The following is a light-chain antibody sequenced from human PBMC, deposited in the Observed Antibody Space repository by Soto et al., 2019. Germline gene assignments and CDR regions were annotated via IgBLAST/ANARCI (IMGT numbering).Light chain of an antibody. J-gene: IGKJ5*01. V-gene: IGKV3D-20*02. CDR3: QQCDMWPIT. Sequence: IILTQSPGTRSSPSCKTATLSCSASQSVTSNYLAWFQQKPGQPPRLLIYDGSYRATDAPARFSGSGSGTDFTLTISSLEPEDSAVYYCQQCDMWPITFGQGTRLEIK. CDR2: DGS. CDR1: QSVTSNY.